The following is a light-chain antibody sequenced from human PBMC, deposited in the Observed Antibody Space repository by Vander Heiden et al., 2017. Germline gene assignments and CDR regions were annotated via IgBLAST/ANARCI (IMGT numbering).Light chain of an antibody. CDR2: GNS. V-gene: IGLV1-40*01. CDR3: QSYDSSLRVYV. CDR1: SSNIGAGYD. Sequence: QSVLTQPPSVSGAPGQMVTISCTGSSSNIGAGYDVHWYQQLPGTAPKLLIYGNSNRPSGVPDRFSGSKSGTSASLAITGLQAEDEADYYCQSYDSSLRVYVFGTGTKVTVL. J-gene: IGLJ1*01.